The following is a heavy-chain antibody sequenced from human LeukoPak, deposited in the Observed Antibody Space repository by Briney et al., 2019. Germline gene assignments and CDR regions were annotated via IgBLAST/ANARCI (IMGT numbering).Heavy chain of an antibody. D-gene: IGHD3-22*01. V-gene: IGHV3-21*01. CDR3: ARDRGYYDSSGYYPLGYGMDV. Sequence: PGGSLILSCAASGFTFSSYSMNWVRQAPGKGLEWVSSISSSSSYIYYADSVKGRFTISRDNAKNSLYLQMNSLRAEDTAVYYCARDRGYYDSSGYYPLGYGMDVWGQGTTVTVSS. CDR2: ISSSSSYI. J-gene: IGHJ6*02. CDR1: GFTFSSYS.